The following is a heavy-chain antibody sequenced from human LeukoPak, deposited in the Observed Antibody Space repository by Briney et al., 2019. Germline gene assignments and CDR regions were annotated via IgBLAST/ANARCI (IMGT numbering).Heavy chain of an antibody. D-gene: IGHD4-17*01. V-gene: IGHV3-7*01. Sequence: PGGSLRLSCAASGFTFTRHWMGWVRQAPGKGLEWVASVKKDGNQYSVDSVKGRFIISRDNARNSLSLQMSSLRVEGTAIYFCARGPDYGDRLDYFDYWGQGTLVTVSS. CDR1: GFTFTRHW. J-gene: IGHJ4*02. CDR3: ARGPDYGDRLDYFDY. CDR2: VKKDGNQ.